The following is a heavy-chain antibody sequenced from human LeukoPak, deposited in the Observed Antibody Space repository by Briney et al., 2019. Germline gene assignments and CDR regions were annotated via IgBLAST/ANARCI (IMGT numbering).Heavy chain of an antibody. J-gene: IGHJ5*02. CDR1: GGSISSSSYY. V-gene: IGHV4-39*07. CDR2: IYYSGST. CDR3: ARWGERWLLAHGAFDP. Sequence: SETLSLTCTVSGGSISSSSYYWGWIRQPPGKGLEWIGSIYYSGSTYCNPSLKSRVTISVDTSKNQFSLKLSSVTAADTAVYYCARWGERWLLAHGAFDPWGQGTLVTVSS. D-gene: IGHD5-24*01.